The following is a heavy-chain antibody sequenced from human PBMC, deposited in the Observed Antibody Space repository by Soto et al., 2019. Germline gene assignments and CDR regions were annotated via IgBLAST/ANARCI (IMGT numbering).Heavy chain of an antibody. Sequence: SDILSLTYISSGRAISNCGYSWNWIRQPPGKGLEWIGYIYHSGSTLYNPSLKIRVTISVDKSKNQFSLKLSSVTATDTAVYYCARDQLEGNWFDPWGQG. CDR3: ARDQLEGNWFDP. D-gene: IGHD1-1*01. CDR2: IYHSGST. V-gene: IGHV4-30-2*01. J-gene: IGHJ5*02. CDR1: GRAISNCGYS.